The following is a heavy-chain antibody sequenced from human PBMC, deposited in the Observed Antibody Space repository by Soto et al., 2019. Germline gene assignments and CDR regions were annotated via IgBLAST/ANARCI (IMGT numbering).Heavy chain of an antibody. CDR2: ISAYNGNT. CDR3: ARDGICGGDCYYYYYYGMDV. J-gene: IGHJ6*02. CDR1: GYTFTSYG. V-gene: IGHV1-18*01. Sequence: ASVKVSCKASGYTFTSYGISWVRQAPGQGLEWMGWISAYNGNTNYAQKLQGRVTMTTDTSTSTAYMELRSLRSDDTAVYYCARDGICGGDCYYYYYYGMDVWGQGTTVTVSS. D-gene: IGHD2-21*02.